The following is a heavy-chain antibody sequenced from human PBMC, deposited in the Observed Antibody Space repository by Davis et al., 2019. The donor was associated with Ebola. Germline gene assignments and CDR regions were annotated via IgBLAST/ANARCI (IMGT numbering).Heavy chain of an antibody. CDR1: GFTFSSYD. Sequence: GGSLRLSCAASGFTFSSYDMHWVRQATGKGLEWVSAIGTAGDTYYPGSVKGRFTISRENAKNSLYLQMNSLRAGDTAVYYCARELHSSGWYGDYYGMDVWGKGTTVTVS. V-gene: IGHV3-13*01. CDR3: ARELHSSGWYGDYYGMDV. J-gene: IGHJ6*04. D-gene: IGHD6-19*01. CDR2: IGTAGDT.